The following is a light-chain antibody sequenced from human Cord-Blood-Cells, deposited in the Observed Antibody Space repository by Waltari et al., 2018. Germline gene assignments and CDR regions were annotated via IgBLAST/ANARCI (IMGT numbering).Light chain of an antibody. V-gene: IGLV2-8*01. CDR2: EVS. CDR1: LSDVGGYNY. J-gene: IGLJ3*02. CDR3: SSYAGSNNFV. Sequence: QSALTQPPSASGSPGQSVTISCTGTLSDVGGYNYVSLYQQHPGKAPNLMIYEVSKRPSGVPDRFSGSKSGNTASLTVSGLQAEDEADYYCSSYAGSNNFVFGGGTKLTVL.